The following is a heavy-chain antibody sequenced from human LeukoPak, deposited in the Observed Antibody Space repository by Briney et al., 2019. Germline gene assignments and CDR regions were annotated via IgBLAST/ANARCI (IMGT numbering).Heavy chain of an antibody. D-gene: IGHD3-16*02. CDR3: SKDISAGGLDV. Sequence: PGGSLRLSCAASGFTLNDHAMHWVRQAPGKGLEWVSGIFCNGVSKGYADSVKGRFTISRDNAKNSMYLQMNSLRTEDTALYYCSKDISAGGLDVWGPGTTVTVSS. CDR1: GFTLNDHA. V-gene: IGHV3-9*01. J-gene: IGHJ6*02. CDR2: IFCNGVSK.